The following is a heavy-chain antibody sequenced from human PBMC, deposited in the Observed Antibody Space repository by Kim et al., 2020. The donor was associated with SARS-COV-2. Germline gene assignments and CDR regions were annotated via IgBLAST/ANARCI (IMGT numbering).Heavy chain of an antibody. CDR2: IDFDGRGT. CDR3: LIAHFFTPVS. Sequence: GGSLRLSCAASGFTFTDHWMHWVRQAPGKGLVWIARIDFDGRGTIYADSVKCRFTISRDTAPNTLYLHINILRPDATATYYCLIAHFFTPVSWGLATLVT. V-gene: IGHV3-74*01. CDR1: GFTFTDHW. D-gene: IGHD3-3*02. J-gene: IGHJ5*02.